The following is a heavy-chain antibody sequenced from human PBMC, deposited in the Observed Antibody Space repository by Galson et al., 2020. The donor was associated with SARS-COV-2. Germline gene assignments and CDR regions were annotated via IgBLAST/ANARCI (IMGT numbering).Heavy chain of an antibody. CDR3: AKAGTTYYYDSSCVVYYFDY. Sequence: QLGESLKISCAASGFTFSSYGMHWVRQAPGKGLEWVAVIWYDGSNKYYADSVKGRFTISRDNSKNTLYLQMNSLRAEDTAVYYCAKAGTTYYYDSSCVVYYFDYWGQGTLVTVAS. D-gene: IGHD3-22*01. J-gene: IGHJ4*02. CDR2: IWYDGSNK. CDR1: GFTFSSYG. V-gene: IGHV3-33*06.